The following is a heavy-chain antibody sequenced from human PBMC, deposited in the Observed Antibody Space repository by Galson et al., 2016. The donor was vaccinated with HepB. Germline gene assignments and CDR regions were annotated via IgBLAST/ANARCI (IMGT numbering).Heavy chain of an antibody. V-gene: IGHV4-59*01. Sequence: SETLSLTCTVSGGSISSYYWNWIRQPPGKGLEWIGYIYYSGSTNYNPSLKSRITISVDTSKNQFSLKLSSVTAADTAVYYCARMRAFDIWSQGTMVTVSS. CDR1: GGSISSYY. CDR2: IYYSGST. CDR3: ARMRAFDI. J-gene: IGHJ3*02.